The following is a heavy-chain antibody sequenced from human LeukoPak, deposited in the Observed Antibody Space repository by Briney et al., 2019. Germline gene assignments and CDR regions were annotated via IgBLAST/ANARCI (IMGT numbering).Heavy chain of an antibody. CDR1: GFAFNDYG. Sequence: PGGSLRLSCAGSGFAFNDYGMSWVSQAPGKGLKWVAFIRHDGTNKFYADSVKGRFTISRDNSRNTLFLQMDSLSIEDTAVYFCAKEKVAYYSSAWAGLFDTWGQGALVTVSS. CDR2: IRHDGTNK. D-gene: IGHD6-19*01. V-gene: IGHV3-30*02. CDR3: AKEKVAYYSSAWAGLFDT. J-gene: IGHJ5*02.